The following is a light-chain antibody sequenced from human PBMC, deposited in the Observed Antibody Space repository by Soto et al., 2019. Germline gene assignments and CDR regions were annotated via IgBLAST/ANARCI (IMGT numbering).Light chain of an antibody. CDR3: LLYVGSGIHWV. Sequence: QAVVTQEPSFSVSPGGTITLTCGLSSGSGSTNNYPSWYQQTPGQAPRTLIYNTNTRSSGVPDRFSGSILGNQAALTITGAEADDECDYYCLLYVGSGIHWVFGGGTKVTVL. CDR2: NTN. V-gene: IGLV8-61*01. J-gene: IGLJ3*02. CDR1: SGSGSTNNY.